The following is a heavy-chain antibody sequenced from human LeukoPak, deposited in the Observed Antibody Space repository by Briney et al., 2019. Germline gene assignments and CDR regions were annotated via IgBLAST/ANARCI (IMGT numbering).Heavy chain of an antibody. V-gene: IGHV3-74*01. D-gene: IGHD6-13*01. CDR2: INSAGSST. CDR1: GFTLSSYL. Sequence: PGGSLSFSLAASGFTLSSYLMHWVGKAPGKGLVWFSRINSAGSSTSYADSVKGRFTISRDNAKNTLYLQMNSLRAEDTAVYYCAKVIVAYSSSWYFDYWGQGTLVTVSS. CDR3: AKVIVAYSSSWYFDY. J-gene: IGHJ4*02.